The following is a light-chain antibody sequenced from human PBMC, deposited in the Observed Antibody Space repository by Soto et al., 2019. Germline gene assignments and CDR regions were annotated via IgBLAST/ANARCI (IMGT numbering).Light chain of an antibody. Sequence: QSVLTRPASVSGSPGQSITISCTGTSFDVGSYDLVSWYQQHPGKAPKLLIYEVFKRPSGVFHRFSGSKSGNTASLTISGLQTEDEADYYCCSYGGTYTYVFGTGTKVTVL. CDR1: SFDVGSYDL. CDR3: CSYGGTYTYV. CDR2: EVF. V-gene: IGLV2-23*02. J-gene: IGLJ1*01.